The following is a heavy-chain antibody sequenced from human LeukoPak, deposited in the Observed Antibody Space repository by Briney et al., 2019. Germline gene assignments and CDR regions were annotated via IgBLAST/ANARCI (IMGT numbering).Heavy chain of an antibody. V-gene: IGHV4-59*01. D-gene: IGHD3-3*01. J-gene: IGHJ5*02. CDR1: GGSISSYY. CDR2: IYYSGST. Sequence: SETLSLTCTVSGGSISSYYWSWIRQPPGKGLEWIGYIYYSGSTNYNPSLKSRVTISVDTSKNQFSLKLSSVTAADTAVYYCARALRFWSGYHNWFDPWGQGTLVTVSS. CDR3: ARALRFWSGYHNWFDP.